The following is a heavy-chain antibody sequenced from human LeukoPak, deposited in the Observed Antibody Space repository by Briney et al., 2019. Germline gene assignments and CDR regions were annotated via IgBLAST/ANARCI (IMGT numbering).Heavy chain of an antibody. D-gene: IGHD3-3*01. CDR2: IIPILGIA. CDR1: GGTFSSYA. J-gene: IGHJ4*02. CDR3: ARAEAITIFLDLGH. Sequence: SSVKVSCKASGGTFSSYAISWVRQAPGQGLEWMGRIIPILGIANYAQKFQGRVTITADKSTSTAYMELSSLRSEDTAVYYCARAEAITIFLDLGHWGQGTLVTVSS. V-gene: IGHV1-69*04.